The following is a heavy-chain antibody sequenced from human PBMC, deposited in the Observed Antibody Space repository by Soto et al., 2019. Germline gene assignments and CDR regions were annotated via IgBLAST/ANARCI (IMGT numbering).Heavy chain of an antibody. Sequence: GGSLRLSCAASGFTFSSYAMTWVRQAPGKGLEWVSAISGSGGSTYYADSVKGRFTISRDNSKNTLYLQMDSLRAEDTAVYYCAKDRKLYSGYVSGPSDYWGQGTLVTVSS. V-gene: IGHV3-23*01. D-gene: IGHD5-12*01. CDR1: GFTFSSYA. J-gene: IGHJ4*02. CDR3: AKDRKLYSGYVSGPSDY. CDR2: ISGSGGST.